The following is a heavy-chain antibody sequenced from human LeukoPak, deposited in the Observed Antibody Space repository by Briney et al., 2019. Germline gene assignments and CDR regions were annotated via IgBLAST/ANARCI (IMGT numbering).Heavy chain of an antibody. J-gene: IGHJ5*02. Sequence: SETLSLTCAVYGGSFSGYYWSWIRQPPGKGLEWIGEINHSRSTNYNPSLKSRLTISVDTSKNQFSLKLSSVTAAGTAVYYCARRYTYYYGSGSYSWFDPWGQGTLVTVSS. CDR2: INHSRST. V-gene: IGHV4-34*01. CDR1: GGSFSGYY. D-gene: IGHD3-10*01. CDR3: ARRYTYYYGSGSYSWFDP.